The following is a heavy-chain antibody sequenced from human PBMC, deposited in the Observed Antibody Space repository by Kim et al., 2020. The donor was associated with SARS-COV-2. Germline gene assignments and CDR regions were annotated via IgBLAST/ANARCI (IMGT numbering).Heavy chain of an antibody. D-gene: IGHD3-22*01. CDR1: GGSLSSSSYY. V-gene: IGHV4-39*01. Sequence: SETLSLTCTVSGGSLSSSSYYWGWIRQPPGKGLEWIGTAYYIGNTYYNPSLKSRVTISVDTSKNQFSLKLGSVTAADTAVYYCARRQSDIIGCYYAFYY. CDR3: ARRQSDIIGCYYAFYY. CDR2: AYYIGNT. J-gene: IGHJ6*01.